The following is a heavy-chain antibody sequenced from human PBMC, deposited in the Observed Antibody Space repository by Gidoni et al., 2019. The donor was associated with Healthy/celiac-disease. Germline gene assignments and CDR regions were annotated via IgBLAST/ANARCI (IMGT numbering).Heavy chain of an antibody. Sequence: QVQLQESGPGLVKPSQTLSLTCTVSGGSLSSGCYYWGWIRQHPGKGLEWIGYIDYSGSTYYNPSLKSRVTISVDTSKNQFSLKLSSVTAADTAVYYCAREADGDYGMDVWGQGTTVTVSS. CDR2: IDYSGST. J-gene: IGHJ6*02. D-gene: IGHD4-17*01. V-gene: IGHV4-31*03. CDR1: GGSLSSGCYY. CDR3: AREADGDYGMDV.